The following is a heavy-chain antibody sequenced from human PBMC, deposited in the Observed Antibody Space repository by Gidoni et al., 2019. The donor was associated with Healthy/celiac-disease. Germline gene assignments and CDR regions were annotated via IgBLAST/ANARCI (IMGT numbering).Heavy chain of an antibody. D-gene: IGHD6-19*01. V-gene: IGHV3-21*01. CDR1: GFTCSSYS. J-gene: IGHJ4*02. Sequence: EVQLVESGGGLLKPGGSVRLSCADSGFTCSSYSMTGVRQAPGKGLEWVSSISSSTSYIYYADSVKGRFAISRDNAKNSLYLQMNSLRAEDTAVYYCARDFSSDDYWGQGTLVTVSS. CDR2: ISSSTSYI. CDR3: ARDFSSDDY.